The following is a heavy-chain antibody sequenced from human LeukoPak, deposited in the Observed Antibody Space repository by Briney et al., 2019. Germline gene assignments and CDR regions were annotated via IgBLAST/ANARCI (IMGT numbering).Heavy chain of an antibody. CDR1: GFTFSSYG. CDR3: AKPPSTDAWYVAFDV. D-gene: IGHD6-13*01. Sequence: GGSLRLSCAASGFTFSSYGMHWVRQAPGKGLEWVAVISYDGSNKYYADSVKGRFTISRDNSKNTLYLQMNSLRSEDTAMYYCAKPPSTDAWYVAFDVWGRGTMVTVSS. V-gene: IGHV3-30*18. J-gene: IGHJ3*01. CDR2: ISYDGSNK.